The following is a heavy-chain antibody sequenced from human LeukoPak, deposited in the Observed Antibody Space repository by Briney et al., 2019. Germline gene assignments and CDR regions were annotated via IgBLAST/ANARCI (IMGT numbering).Heavy chain of an antibody. J-gene: IGHJ4*02. CDR3: VRMTHSGNSFDY. CDR1: GFLFSSYN. Sequence: PGGSLRLSCEASGFLFSSYNMNWVRQAPGRAREWCSYISYTGNTIYYADSVEGRLTISRDNAKNSLILQLTSLRTEDTAVYYCVRMTHSGNSFDYWGQGTLVIVSS. V-gene: IGHV3-48*01. D-gene: IGHD4-23*01. CDR2: ISYTGNTI.